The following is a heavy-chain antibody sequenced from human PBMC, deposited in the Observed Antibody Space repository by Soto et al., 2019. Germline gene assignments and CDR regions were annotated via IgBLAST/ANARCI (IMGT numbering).Heavy chain of an antibody. CDR3: AKEFCDPNGCYGRWLDP. D-gene: IGHD2-15*01. V-gene: IGHV4-59*01. Sequence: VQLQESGPGLAKPSETLSLTCTVSGGSISNFYWSWIRQPPGKGLEWIGNVFYSGSTIYNPSLKSRVTISVDTSKNQFSLKLSSVTAADTAVYYCAKEFCDPNGCYGRWLDPWGQGTLVTVSS. J-gene: IGHJ5*02. CDR2: VFYSGST. CDR1: GGSISNFY.